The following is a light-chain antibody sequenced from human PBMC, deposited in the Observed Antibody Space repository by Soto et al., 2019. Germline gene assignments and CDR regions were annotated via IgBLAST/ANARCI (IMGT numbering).Light chain of an antibody. J-gene: IGKJ4*01. CDR2: GTS. CDR3: QQYNSWPPLS. V-gene: IGKV3-15*01. CDR1: QSISSN. Sequence: EIVMTQSPATLSVSPGERATLFCRASQSISSNLAWYQQKAGQAPRLLIYGTSTRATGIPARFSGSGSGTEFTLTISSLQSEDSAVYYCQQYNSWPPLSFGGGTKVEIK.